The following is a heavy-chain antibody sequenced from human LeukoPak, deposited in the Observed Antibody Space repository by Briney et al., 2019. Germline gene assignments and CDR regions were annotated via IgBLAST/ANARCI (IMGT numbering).Heavy chain of an antibody. CDR2: INHSGST. J-gene: IGHJ4*02. V-gene: IGHV4-34*01. D-gene: IGHD3-16*02. CDR3: ARGPTNHDYVWGSYRRDSNFDY. CDR1: GGSFSGYY. Sequence: SETLSLTCAVYGGSFSGYYWSWIRQPPGKGLEWIGEINHSGSTNYNPSLKSRVTISVDTSKNQFSLKLSSVTAADPAVYYCARGPTNHDYVWGSYRRDSNFDYWGQGTLVTVSS.